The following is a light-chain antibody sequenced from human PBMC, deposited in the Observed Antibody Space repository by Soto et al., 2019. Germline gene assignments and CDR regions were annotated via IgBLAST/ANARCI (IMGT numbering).Light chain of an antibody. J-gene: IGLJ2*01. CDR2: DVS. CDR1: SSNVGGYNY. Sequence: QSALTQPASVSGAPGQSITISCTGTSSNVGGYNYVSWYQQHPGKAPKLIIYDVSNRPSGVSNRFSGSKSGSTASLTISGLQAEEEADYYCSSYTSSSTSLVVFGGGTKLTVL. V-gene: IGLV2-14*01. CDR3: SSYTSSSTSLVV.